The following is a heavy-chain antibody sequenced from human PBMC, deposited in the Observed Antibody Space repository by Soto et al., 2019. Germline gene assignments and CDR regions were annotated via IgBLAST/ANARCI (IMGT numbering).Heavy chain of an antibody. V-gene: IGHV4-31*03. CDR3: VGDHVVTAHYYGMDV. D-gene: IGHD2-15*01. J-gene: IGHJ6*02. Sequence: QVQLQESGPGLVKPSQTLSLICTVSGGSISNDGYYWSWIRQHPGKGLEWIGYIFYSGTTYYNPSLKSRITMSVDTSKNQVSLKLHSLTAADTAVYYCVGDHVVTAHYYGMDVWGQGTTVTISS. CDR1: GGSISNDGYY. CDR2: IFYSGTT.